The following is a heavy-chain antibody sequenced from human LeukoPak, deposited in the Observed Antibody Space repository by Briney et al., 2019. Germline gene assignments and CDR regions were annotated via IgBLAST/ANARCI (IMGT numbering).Heavy chain of an antibody. V-gene: IGHV1-3*01. Sequence: ASVKVSCKASGYTFTSYAMHWVRQAPGQRLEWMGWINAGNGNTKYSQKFQGRVTITRDTSASTAYMELSSLRSEDTAIYYCAREVVIFMYSARYFDLWGRGTLVSVSS. CDR3: AREVVIFMYSARYFDL. CDR1: GYTFTSYA. D-gene: IGHD1-26*01. CDR2: INAGNGNT. J-gene: IGHJ2*01.